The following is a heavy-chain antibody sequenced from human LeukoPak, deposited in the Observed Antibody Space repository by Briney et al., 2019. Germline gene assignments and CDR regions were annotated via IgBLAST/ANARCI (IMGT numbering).Heavy chain of an antibody. CDR1: GYSFTSYW. D-gene: IGHD1-26*01. Sequence: GESLKISCKGSGYSFTSYWIGWVGQMPGKGLDWMGIIYPGDSDTRYSPSFQGQVTISADKSICTAYLQWSSLKASDTAMYYCARVAEFEGATFRFDYWGQGTLVTVSS. J-gene: IGHJ4*02. CDR2: IYPGDSDT. CDR3: ARVAEFEGATFRFDY. V-gene: IGHV5-51*01.